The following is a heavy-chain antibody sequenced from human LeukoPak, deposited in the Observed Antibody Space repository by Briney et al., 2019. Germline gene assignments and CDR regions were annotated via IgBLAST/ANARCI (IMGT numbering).Heavy chain of an antibody. CDR2: IYYSGST. CDR1: GGSISSHY. D-gene: IGHD3-22*01. CDR3: ARDIRPDSSGHLDAFDI. Sequence: SETLSLTCTVSGGSISSHYWSWIRQPPAKGLEWIGYIYYSGSTNYNPSLKSRVTISVDTSKNQFSLKLSSVTAADTAVYYCARDIRPDSSGHLDAFDIWGQGTMVTVSS. V-gene: IGHV4-59*11. J-gene: IGHJ3*02.